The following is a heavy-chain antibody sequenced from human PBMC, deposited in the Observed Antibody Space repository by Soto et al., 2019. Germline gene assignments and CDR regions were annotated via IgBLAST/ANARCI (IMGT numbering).Heavy chain of an antibody. Sequence: ASVKVSCTASGYTFTSYGVSWVRQAPGQGLEWMGWISAYNGNTNYAQKLQGRVTMTTDTSTSTAYMELRSLRSDDTAVYYCARRIIYSSSSFWFDPWGRGTLVTVSS. J-gene: IGHJ5*02. CDR3: ARRIIYSSSSFWFDP. D-gene: IGHD6-6*01. CDR1: GYTFTSYG. V-gene: IGHV1-18*01. CDR2: ISAYNGNT.